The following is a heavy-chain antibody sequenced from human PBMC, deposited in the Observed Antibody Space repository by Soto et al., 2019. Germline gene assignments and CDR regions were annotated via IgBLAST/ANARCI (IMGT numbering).Heavy chain of an antibody. Sequence: SETLSLTCTVSGGSMTNYYWSWIRQPPGKGLEWIGYIYYSGSTNSNPSLKSRLTISIDTSKNQFSLRLRSMTAADTAVYYCARTTVTTWSSWYFHLWGRGTLVTVSS. CDR1: GGSMTNYY. J-gene: IGHJ2*01. V-gene: IGHV4-59*01. D-gene: IGHD4-17*01. CDR3: ARTTVTTWSSWYFHL. CDR2: IYYSGST.